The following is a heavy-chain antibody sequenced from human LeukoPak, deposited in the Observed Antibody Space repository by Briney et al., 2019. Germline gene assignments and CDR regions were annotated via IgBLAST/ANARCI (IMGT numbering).Heavy chain of an antibody. D-gene: IGHD2-21*01. Sequence: ASVKVSCKASGYTFTSYAMHWVRQAPGQRLEWMGWINAGNGNTKYSQKFQGRVTITRDTSASTAYMELSSLRSEDTAVYYCARGIRGIPNWFDPWGQGTLVTVSS. V-gene: IGHV1-3*01. CDR1: GYTFTSYA. CDR3: ARGIRGIPNWFDP. J-gene: IGHJ5*02. CDR2: INAGNGNT.